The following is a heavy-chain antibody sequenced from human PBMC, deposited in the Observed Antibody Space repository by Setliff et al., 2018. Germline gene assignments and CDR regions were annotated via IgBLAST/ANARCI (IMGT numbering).Heavy chain of an antibody. CDR3: AKPTKMGYSSGWYYFDY. CDR1: GFSFTTYT. J-gene: IGHJ4*02. Sequence: PGGSLRLSCAASGFSFTTYTMNWIRQAPGQGLEWVSSIDTSSTWIYYADSVKGRFTISRDNAKNSLYLQMSSLRAEDTAVYYCAKPTKMGYSSGWYYFDYWGQGTLVTVSS. V-gene: IGHV3-21*01. CDR2: IDTSSTWI. D-gene: IGHD6-19*01.